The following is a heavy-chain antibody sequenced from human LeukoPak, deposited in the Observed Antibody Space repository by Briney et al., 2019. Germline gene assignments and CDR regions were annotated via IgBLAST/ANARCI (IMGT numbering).Heavy chain of an antibody. Sequence: SSETLSLTCTASGGSISSGSYYWSWIRQPAGKGLEWIGRIYTSGSTNSNPSLRSRVTISVDTSKNQFSLKLSSVTAADTAVYYCARSSPNIVVVPAARTGYYYYMDVWGKGTTVTISS. D-gene: IGHD2-2*01. CDR3: ARSSPNIVVVPAARTGYYYYMDV. J-gene: IGHJ6*03. CDR1: GGSISSGSYY. V-gene: IGHV4-61*02. CDR2: IYTSGST.